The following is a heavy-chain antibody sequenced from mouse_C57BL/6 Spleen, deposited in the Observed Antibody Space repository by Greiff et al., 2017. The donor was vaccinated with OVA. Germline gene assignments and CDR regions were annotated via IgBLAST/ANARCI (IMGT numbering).Heavy chain of an antibody. Sequence: VQLKESGPELVKPGASVKMSCKASGYTFTDYNMHWVKQSHGKSLEWIGYINPNNGGTSYNQKFKGKATLTVNKSSSTAYMELRSLTSEDSAVYYCARDGYYVFAYWGKGTLVTVSA. CDR2: INPNNGGT. J-gene: IGHJ3*01. CDR1: GYTFTDYN. V-gene: IGHV1-22*01. D-gene: IGHD2-3*01. CDR3: ARDGYYVFAY.